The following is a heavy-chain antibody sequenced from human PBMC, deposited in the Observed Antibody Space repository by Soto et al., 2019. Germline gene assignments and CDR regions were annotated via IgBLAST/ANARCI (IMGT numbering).Heavy chain of an antibody. V-gene: IGHV4-31*03. CDR2: ISYGGST. CDR1: GGSINSGGYC. J-gene: IGHJ4*02. D-gene: IGHD5-18*01. CDR3: SKGILV. Sequence: QVQLQESGPGLVKPSQTLSLTCTVSGGSINSGGYCWRWIRQHPGKGLDWIGCISYGGSTSYNPSRKSRVTISVDTSKNQFSLKLTSVTAADTAVYYCSKGILVWGQGALITVSS.